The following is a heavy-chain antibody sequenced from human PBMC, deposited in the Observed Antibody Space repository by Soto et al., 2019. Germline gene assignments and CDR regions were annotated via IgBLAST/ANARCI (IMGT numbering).Heavy chain of an antibody. J-gene: IGHJ6*03. D-gene: IGHD5-12*01. CDR2: INSDGSST. Sequence: GGSLRLSCAASGFTFSSYWMHWVRQAPGKGLVWVSRINSDGSSTNYADSVKGRFTISIDNAKNTLYLQMNSLRAEDTAVYYCARVSYGGYEDYYYMDVWGKGTTVTVSS. V-gene: IGHV3-74*01. CDR3: ARVSYGGYEDYYYMDV. CDR1: GFTFSSYW.